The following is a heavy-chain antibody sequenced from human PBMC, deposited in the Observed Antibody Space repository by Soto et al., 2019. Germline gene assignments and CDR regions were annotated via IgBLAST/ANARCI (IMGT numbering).Heavy chain of an antibody. Sequence: ATGKGLEWVSSIDSSGGSTYYADSVKGRFTMSRDKSKNTLYLQMNSLRAEDTAVYFCARRRLGATVTYFDFCGQPTLVTLSS. J-gene: IGHJ4*01. D-gene: IGHD1-26*01. V-gene: IGHV3-23*01. CDR2: IDSSGGST. CDR3: ARRRLGATVTYFDF.